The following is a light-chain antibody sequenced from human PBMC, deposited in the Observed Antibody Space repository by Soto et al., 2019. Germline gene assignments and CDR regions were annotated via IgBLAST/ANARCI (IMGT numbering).Light chain of an antibody. J-gene: IGKJ4*01. CDR1: QSVSSN. V-gene: IGKV3-15*01. Sequence: EIVMTQSPATLSVSPGERATLSCRASQSVSSNLAWYQQTPGQAPRLLMYGVPTRATGIPARFSVSGSGTEFTLTIRTLQSEDFVVYYCQQYNSWPLTFGGGTKVEIK. CDR2: GVP. CDR3: QQYNSWPLT.